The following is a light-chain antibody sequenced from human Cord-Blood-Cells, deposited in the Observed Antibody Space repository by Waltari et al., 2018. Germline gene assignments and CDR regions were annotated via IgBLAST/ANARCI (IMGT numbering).Light chain of an antibody. J-gene: IGLJ3*02. CDR1: SGHSSYA. CDR3: QTWGTGIRV. V-gene: IGLV4-69*01. CDR2: LNSDGSH. Sequence: QLVLPQSPSASASLGAPVKLTCTLSSGHSSYAIASHQQQPEKGPRYCMKLNSDGSHSKGEGIPDRFAGSSSGAERSLTIARLQSEDEADYYCQTWGTGIRVFGGGTKLTVL.